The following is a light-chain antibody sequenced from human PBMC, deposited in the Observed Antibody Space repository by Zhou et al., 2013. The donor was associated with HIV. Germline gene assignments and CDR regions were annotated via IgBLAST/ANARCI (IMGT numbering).Light chain of an antibody. J-gene: IGKJ2*01. CDR3: QQSYSVPPT. CDR1: QDISNF. CDR2: KAS. Sequence: IQLTQSPSSLSASVGNRVTITCRASQDISNFLGWYQQKPGKAPTLLIYKASNLQSGVPSRFSGSGSGADFTLTINSLQPEDFATYFCQQSYSVPPTFGQGTKLEI. V-gene: IGKV1-39*01.